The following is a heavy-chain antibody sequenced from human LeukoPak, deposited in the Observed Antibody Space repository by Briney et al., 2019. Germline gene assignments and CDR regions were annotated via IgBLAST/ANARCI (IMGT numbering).Heavy chain of an antibody. CDR3: AKRDLGLGAFDI. Sequence: GGSLRLSCAASGFTFSSYGMHWVSQARGKGMGWVAFIRYDGSNKYYADSVKGRFTISRDNSKNTLYLQMNSLRAEDTAVYYCAKRDLGLGAFDIWGQGTMVTVSS. D-gene: IGHD3-16*01. J-gene: IGHJ3*02. V-gene: IGHV3-30*02. CDR1: GFTFSSYG. CDR2: IRYDGSNK.